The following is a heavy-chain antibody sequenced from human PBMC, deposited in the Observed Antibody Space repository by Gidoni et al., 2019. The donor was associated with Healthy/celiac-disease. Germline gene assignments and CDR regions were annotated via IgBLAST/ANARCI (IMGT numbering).Heavy chain of an antibody. V-gene: IGHV3-30*03. Sequence: QVQLVESGGGVVQPGRSLRLSCVASGFTFSSHGMRWVRRAPGKGLEWAAVISYDGSNKYYADSVKGRFTISRDTSKNTLYLQMNSLRDEDTAVYYCAIAALVVTAIPWYFDLWGRGTLVTVSS. D-gene: IGHD2-21*02. CDR2: ISYDGSNK. CDR3: AIAALVVTAIPWYFDL. J-gene: IGHJ2*01. CDR1: GFTFSSHG.